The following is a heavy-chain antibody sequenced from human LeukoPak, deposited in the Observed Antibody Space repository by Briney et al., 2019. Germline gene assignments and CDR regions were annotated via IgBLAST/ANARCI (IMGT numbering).Heavy chain of an antibody. V-gene: IGHV4-59*01. Sequence: MSSETLSLTCTVSDASFSSYYWSWIRQPPGKGLEWIGYIYYSGSTNYNPSLKSRVTISVDTSKNQFSLKLSSVTAADTAVYYCARNGIAVAGAFDYWGQGTLVTVSS. J-gene: IGHJ4*02. D-gene: IGHD6-19*01. CDR1: DASFSSYY. CDR3: ARNGIAVAGAFDY. CDR2: IYYSGST.